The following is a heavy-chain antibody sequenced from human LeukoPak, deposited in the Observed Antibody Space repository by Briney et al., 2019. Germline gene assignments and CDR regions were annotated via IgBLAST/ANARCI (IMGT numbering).Heavy chain of an antibody. Sequence: GASVKVSCKASGYTFATYGISWVRQAPGQGLEWMAWISTYNGDTKYAQSLQGRVTLTTDTSTSTAYMELRSLRSEDTAVYYCASDYLRGAYFDHWGQGTLVTVSS. CDR2: ISTYNGDT. CDR1: GYTFATYG. J-gene: IGHJ4*02. D-gene: IGHD1-26*01. V-gene: IGHV1-18*04. CDR3: ASDYLRGAYFDH.